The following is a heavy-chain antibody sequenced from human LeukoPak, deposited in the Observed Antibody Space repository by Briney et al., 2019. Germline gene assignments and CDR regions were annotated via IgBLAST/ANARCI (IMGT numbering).Heavy chain of an antibody. CDR2: ISDSGRT. J-gene: IGHJ4*01. Sequence: HLGGSLRLSCAASGFTLSSYGMNWVRQAPGKGLEWLSGISDSGRTYYADSAKGRFTISRDNAKNTLYLQMNSLRAEDTAVYYCATGSGGGYDFDYWGQEPWSPSPQ. V-gene: IGHV3-23*01. D-gene: IGHD1-26*01. CDR3: ATGSGGGYDFDY. CDR1: GFTLSSYG.